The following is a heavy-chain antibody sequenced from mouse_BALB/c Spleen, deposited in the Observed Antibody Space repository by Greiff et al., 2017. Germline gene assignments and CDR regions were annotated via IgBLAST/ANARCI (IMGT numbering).Heavy chain of an antibody. CDR1: GFTFSSFG. CDR3: ARSGYYGSSSYAMDY. Sequence: EVQLVESGGGLVQPGGSRKLSCAASGFTFSSFGMHWVRQAPEKGLEWVAYISSGSSTIYYADTVKGRFTISRDNPKNTLFLQMTSLRSEDTAMYYCARSGYYGSSSYAMDYWGQGTSVTVSS. CDR2: ISSGSSTI. J-gene: IGHJ4*01. V-gene: IGHV5-17*02. D-gene: IGHD1-1*01.